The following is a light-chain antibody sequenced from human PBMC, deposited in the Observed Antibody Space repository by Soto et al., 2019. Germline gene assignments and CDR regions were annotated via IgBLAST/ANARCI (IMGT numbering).Light chain of an antibody. J-gene: IGLJ1*01. CDR1: SSDVGGYNF. CDR3: CSYGGSYTYV. CDR2: DVI. V-gene: IGLV2-11*01. Sequence: QSALTQPRSVSGSRGQSVTISCTGTSSDVGGYNFVSWYQQHPGKAPKLMIYDVIKRPSGVPDRFSGSKSGDTASLTISGFQAEDEADYYCCSYGGSYTYVFGTGTKVTVL.